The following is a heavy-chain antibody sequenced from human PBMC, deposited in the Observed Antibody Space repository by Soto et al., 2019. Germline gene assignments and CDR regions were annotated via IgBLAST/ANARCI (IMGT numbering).Heavy chain of an antibody. Sequence: QVQLVQSGAEVKKPGASVKVSCKASGYTFTSYGISWVRQAPGQGLEWMGWISAYNGNTNYAQKLQGRVTMTTETSPSTAYRELSSLRSDDTAVYYCARALGTGSSSWTHYYYYGMDVWGQGTTVTVSS. V-gene: IGHV1-18*01. J-gene: IGHJ6*02. CDR3: ARALGTGSSSWTHYYYYGMDV. CDR2: ISAYNGNT. CDR1: GYTFTSYG. D-gene: IGHD6-13*01.